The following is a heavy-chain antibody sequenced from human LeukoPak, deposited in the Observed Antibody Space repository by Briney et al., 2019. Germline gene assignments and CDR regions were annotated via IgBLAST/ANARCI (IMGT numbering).Heavy chain of an antibody. J-gene: IGHJ4*02. D-gene: IGHD4-17*01. Sequence: GGSLRLSCAASGFTFSTYEMYWVRQAPGKGLEWVSYISSSGSTIYYADSVKGRFTISRDNAKNSLYLQMNSLRAEDTAVYYCVRIKTTVTTYDYWGRGTLVTVSS. CDR1: GFTFSTYE. CDR3: VRIKTTVTTYDY. CDR2: ISSSGSTI. V-gene: IGHV3-48*03.